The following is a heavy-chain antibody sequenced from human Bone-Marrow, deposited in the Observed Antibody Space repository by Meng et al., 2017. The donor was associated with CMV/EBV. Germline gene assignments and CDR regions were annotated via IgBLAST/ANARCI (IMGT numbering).Heavy chain of an antibody. CDR2: IYWNDDK. J-gene: IGHJ4*02. CDR3: ARHDYGAYVDY. Sequence: SGPTLVKPTQTLTLTCTFSGFSLSTSGVGVGWIRQPPGKALEWLALIYWNDDKRYSPSLKSRLTITKDTSKNQVVLTMTNMDPVDTATYYCARHDYGAYVDYWGQGTLVTVSS. CDR1: GFSLSTSGVG. D-gene: IGHD4-17*01. V-gene: IGHV2-5*01.